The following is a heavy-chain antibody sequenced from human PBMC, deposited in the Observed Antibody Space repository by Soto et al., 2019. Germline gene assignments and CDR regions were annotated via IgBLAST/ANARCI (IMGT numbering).Heavy chain of an antibody. CDR3: ARDLRIAGTYYYYGMDV. V-gene: IGHV4-31*03. CDR1: GGSISSGGYY. CDR2: IYYSGST. Sequence: QVQLQESGPGLVKPSQTLSLTRTVSGGSISSGGYYWSWIRQHPGKGLEWIGYIYYSGSTYYNPSLKSRVTISVDTSKNQFSLKLSSVTAADTAVYYCARDLRIAGTYYYYGMDVWGQGTTVTVSS. D-gene: IGHD6-13*01. J-gene: IGHJ6*02.